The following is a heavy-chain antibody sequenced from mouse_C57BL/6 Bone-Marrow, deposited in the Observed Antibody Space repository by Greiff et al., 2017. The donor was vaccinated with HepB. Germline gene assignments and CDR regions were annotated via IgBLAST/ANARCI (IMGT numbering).Heavy chain of an antibody. V-gene: IGHV1-15*01. J-gene: IGHJ3*01. D-gene: IGHD2-3*01. CDR2: IDPETGGT. CDR3: TRSDDGYYRYWFAY. Sequence: QVQLQQSGAELVRPGASVSLSCKASGYTFTDYEMHWVKQTPVHGLEWIGAIDPETGGTAYNQKFKGKALLTADKSSSTAYMELRSLTSEDSDVYYCTRSDDGYYRYWFAYGGQGTLVTVSA. CDR1: GYTFTDYE.